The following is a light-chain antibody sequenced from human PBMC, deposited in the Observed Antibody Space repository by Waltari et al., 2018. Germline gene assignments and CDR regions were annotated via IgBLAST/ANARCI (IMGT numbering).Light chain of an antibody. V-gene: IGLV2-14*01. J-gene: IGLJ3*02. CDR1: SSAVGGYNY. CDR3: SSYTRSGPL. CDR2: EVH. Sequence: SALTQPASVSGSPGQSITISCTGTSSAVGGYNYVSWYQQHPGKAPKLMIYEVHNRPSGVSNRFSGSKSGNTASLTISGLQAEDEADYYCSSYTRSGPLFGGGTKLTVL.